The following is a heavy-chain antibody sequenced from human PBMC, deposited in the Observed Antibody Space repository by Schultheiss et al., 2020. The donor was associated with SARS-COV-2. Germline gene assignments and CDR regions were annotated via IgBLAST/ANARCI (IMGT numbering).Heavy chain of an antibody. CDR3: ASLNSGWVY. J-gene: IGHJ4*02. CDR1: GYRFTNYW. V-gene: IGHV5-51*01. Sequence: GESLKISCKGSGYRFTNYWIAWVRQVPEKGLEWMGIIYPGDSDTRYSPSFQGQVTISADKSISTAYLQWSSLKASDSAMYYCASLNSGWVYWGQGTLVTVSS. D-gene: IGHD5-12*01. CDR2: IYPGDSDT.